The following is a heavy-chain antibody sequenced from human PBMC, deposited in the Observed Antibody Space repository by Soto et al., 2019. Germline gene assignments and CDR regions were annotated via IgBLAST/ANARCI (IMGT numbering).Heavy chain of an antibody. CDR1: GFTFSNYW. CDR3: AIDSSFDASSGYLAY. CDR2: IKQDGSEK. D-gene: IGHD3-22*01. J-gene: IGHJ4*02. V-gene: IGHV3-7*01. Sequence: EVQLVESGGGLVQPGGSLRLSCAASGFTFSNYWMSWVRQAPGKGLEWVANIKQDGSEKYYVDSVKGRFTISRDNAKNSVYLQINSLRAEDTAVYYCAIDSSFDASSGYLAYWGQGTLVTVSS.